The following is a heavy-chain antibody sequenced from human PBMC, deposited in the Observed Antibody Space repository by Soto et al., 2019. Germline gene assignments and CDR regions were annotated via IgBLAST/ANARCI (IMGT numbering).Heavy chain of an antibody. CDR1: GGSISSSDSY. V-gene: IGHV4-39*02. CDR3: ARVPGP. Sequence: PSETLSLTCTVSGGSISSSDSYWDWIRQPPGKGLEWIGSIYYSGITYYNPSLKSRVTISVDTSKNHFSLKLTSVTAADTAVYYCARVPGPWGQGTLVTVSP. D-gene: IGHD7-27*01. CDR2: IYYSGIT. J-gene: IGHJ5*02.